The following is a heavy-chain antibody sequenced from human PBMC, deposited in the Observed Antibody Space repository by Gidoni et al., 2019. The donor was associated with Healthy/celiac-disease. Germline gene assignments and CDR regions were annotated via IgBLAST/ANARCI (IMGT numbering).Heavy chain of an antibody. CDR1: GFTFGDYA. CDR2: IRSKAYDGTT. J-gene: IGHJ5*02. CDR3: TRGSYGWFDP. Sequence: EVQLVESGGGLVQPGRSLRLSCTASGFTFGDYAMSWFRQAPGKGLEWVGVIRSKAYDGTTEYAASVKGRFTISRDDSKSIAYLQMNSLKTEDTAVYYCTRGSYGWFDPWGQGTLVTVSS. D-gene: IGHD1-26*01. V-gene: IGHV3-49*03.